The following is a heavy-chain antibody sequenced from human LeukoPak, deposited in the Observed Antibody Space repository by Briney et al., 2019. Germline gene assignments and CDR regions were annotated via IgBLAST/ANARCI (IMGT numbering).Heavy chain of an antibody. CDR3: ARIQLNSYYYYMDV. D-gene: IGHD2-2*01. Sequence: PGGSLRLSCAASGFTLSTYSMNWVRQAPGEGLEWVSSISSSSSYIYYADSLKGRFAISRDNAKNSLYLQMNSLRAEDTAVYYCARIQLNSYYYYMDVWGKGTTVTVSS. J-gene: IGHJ6*03. CDR2: ISSSSSYI. CDR1: GFTLSTYS. V-gene: IGHV3-21*01.